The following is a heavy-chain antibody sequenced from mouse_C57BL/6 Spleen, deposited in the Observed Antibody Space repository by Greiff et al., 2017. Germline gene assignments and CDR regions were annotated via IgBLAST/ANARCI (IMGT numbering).Heavy chain of an antibody. CDR2: IDPSDSYT. V-gene: IGHV1-69*01. D-gene: IGHD2-1*01. CDR1: GYTFTSYW. J-gene: IGHJ2*01. CDR3: ARYGNYSAFDY. Sequence: QVQLQQPGAELVMPGASVKLSCKASGYTFTSYWMHWVKQRPGQGLEWIGEIDPSDSYTNYNQKFKGKSTLTVDKSSSTAYMQLSSLTSEDSAVYYCARYGNYSAFDYWGQGTTLTVSS.